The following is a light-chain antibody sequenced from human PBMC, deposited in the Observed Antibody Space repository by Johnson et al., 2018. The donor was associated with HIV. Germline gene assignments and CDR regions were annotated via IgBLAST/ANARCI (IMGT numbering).Light chain of an antibody. J-gene: IGLJ1*01. CDR2: DNN. V-gene: IGLV1-51*01. CDR3: GTWDSSLSAGV. CDR1: SSNIGNNY. Sequence: QSVLTQPPSVSAAPGQKVTISCSGSSSNIGNNYVSWYQQLPGTATKLLIYDNNKRPSGIPDRFSGSKSGTSATLGITGLQTGDEADYCCGTWDSSLSAGVFGTGTKVTVL.